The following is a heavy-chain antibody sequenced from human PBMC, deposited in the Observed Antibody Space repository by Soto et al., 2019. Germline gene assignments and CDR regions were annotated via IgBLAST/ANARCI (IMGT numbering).Heavy chain of an antibody. CDR3: ATFYYGSRSYLPHHFYYGMDV. V-gene: IGHV1-69*01. D-gene: IGHD3-10*01. Sequence: QVQLVQSGAEVKKPGSSVKVSCKASGGTFNNYAVSWVRQAPGQGLEWMGGIIPIFATTNYAQKFQGRVTITAGESTTSVYMELSSLRSEDTAVYYCATFYYGSRSYLPHHFYYGMDVWGQGTTVIVSS. J-gene: IGHJ6*02. CDR2: IIPIFATT. CDR1: GGTFNNYA.